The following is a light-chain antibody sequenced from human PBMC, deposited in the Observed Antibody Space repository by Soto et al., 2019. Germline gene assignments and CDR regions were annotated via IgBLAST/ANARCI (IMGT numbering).Light chain of an antibody. CDR1: QSFSSS. Sequence: EIVLTQSPATLSLSPGERATPSCRASQSFSSSLAWYQQKPGQAPRLLVYDASNRATGIPARFSGSGSGTDFTLTISSLESEDFAVYYCQQRSSWPPTFGGGTKV. J-gene: IGKJ4*01. CDR3: QQRSSWPPT. V-gene: IGKV3-11*01. CDR2: DAS.